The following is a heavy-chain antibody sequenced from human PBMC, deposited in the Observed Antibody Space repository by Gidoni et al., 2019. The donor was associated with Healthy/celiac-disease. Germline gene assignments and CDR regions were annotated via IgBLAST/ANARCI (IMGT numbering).Heavy chain of an antibody. Sequence: QVQLVQSGAEVKKPGASVKVSCKASGYTFTSYYMHWVRQAPGQGLEWMGIINPSGGSTSYAQKFQGRVTMTRDTSTSTVYMELSSLRSEDTAVYYCARDRGVVVVPAAMIPYNWFDPWGQGTLVTVSS. J-gene: IGHJ5*02. CDR3: ARDRGVVVVPAAMIPYNWFDP. CDR2: INPSGGST. CDR1: GYTFTSYY. D-gene: IGHD2-2*01. V-gene: IGHV1-46*03.